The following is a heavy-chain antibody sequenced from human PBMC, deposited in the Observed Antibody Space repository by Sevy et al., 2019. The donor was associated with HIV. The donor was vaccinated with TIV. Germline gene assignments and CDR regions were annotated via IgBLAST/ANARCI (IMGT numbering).Heavy chain of an antibody. V-gene: IGHV3-53*01. D-gene: IGHD6-19*01. CDR1: GFGVSRNH. J-gene: IGHJ4*02. CDR3: ARRLSSAWYFDF. Sequence: GGSLRLSCAASGFGVSRNHINWVRQAPGKGQEGISVIYSGGTTQYADSVKGRFTISRDTSNKTGYLQVGSLRADDTAVYYCARRLSSAWYFDFWGQGTLVTVSS. CDR2: IYSGGTT.